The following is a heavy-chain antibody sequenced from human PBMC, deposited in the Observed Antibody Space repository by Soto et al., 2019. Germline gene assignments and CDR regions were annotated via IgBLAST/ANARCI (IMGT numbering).Heavy chain of an antibody. J-gene: IGHJ6*02. CDR1: GGPFIGYA. CDR3: AREESGLELPSIVYGMDV. D-gene: IGHD1-7*01. Sequence: SVKVSCTASGGPFIGYASSWVRRAPGQGLEWMGGIIPIFGTANYAQKFQGRVTITADKSTSTAYMELSSLRSEDTAVYYCAREESGLELPSIVYGMDVWGQGTTVTAP. CDR2: IIPIFGTA. V-gene: IGHV1-69*06.